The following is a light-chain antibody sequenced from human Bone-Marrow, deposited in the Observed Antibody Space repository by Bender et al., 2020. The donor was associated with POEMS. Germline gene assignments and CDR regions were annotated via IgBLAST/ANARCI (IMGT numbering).Light chain of an antibody. CDR2: EGS. CDR3: SSYSSSSTYV. CDR1: STYIDDYTV. Sequence: HSALTQPASVSGSPGQSITISCTGASTYIDDYTVVSWYQQHPGKAPKLMIYEGSERPSGVSHRFSGSKSGNTASLTISGLQDEDEADYYCSSYSSSSTYVFGTGTKVTVL. V-gene: IGLV2-14*02. J-gene: IGLJ1*01.